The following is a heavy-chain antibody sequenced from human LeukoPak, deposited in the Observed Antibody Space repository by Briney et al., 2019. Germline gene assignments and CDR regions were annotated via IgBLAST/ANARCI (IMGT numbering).Heavy chain of an antibody. J-gene: IGHJ3*02. V-gene: IGHV3-7*01. Sequence: GGSLRLSCAASGFTFSSYWMSWVRQAPGKGLEWVANIKQDGSEKYYVDSVKGRFTVSRDNAKNSLYLQMNSLRAEDTAVYYCARDSIVGAKGVFDIWGQGTMVTVSS. CDR3: ARDSIVGAKGVFDI. CDR2: IKQDGSEK. CDR1: GFTFSSYW. D-gene: IGHD1-26*01.